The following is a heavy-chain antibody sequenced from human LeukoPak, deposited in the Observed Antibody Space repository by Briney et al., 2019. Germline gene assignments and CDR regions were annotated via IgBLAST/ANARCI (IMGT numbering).Heavy chain of an antibody. CDR2: IYYSGST. Sequence: PSETLSLTCTVSGGSISSYYWSWIRQPPGKGLEWIGYIYYSGSTNYNPSLKSRVTISVDTSKNQFSLKLSSVTAADTAVYYCARSIAARRYNWFDPWGQGTLVTASS. CDR3: ARSIAARRYNWFDP. J-gene: IGHJ5*02. D-gene: IGHD6-6*01. CDR1: GGSISSYY. V-gene: IGHV4-59*01.